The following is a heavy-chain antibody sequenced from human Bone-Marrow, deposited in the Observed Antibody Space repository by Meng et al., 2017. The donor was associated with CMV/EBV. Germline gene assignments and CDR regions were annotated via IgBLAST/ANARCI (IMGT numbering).Heavy chain of an antibody. D-gene: IGHD6-13*01. J-gene: IGHJ5*02. CDR1: GYTFTNYG. CDR3: ARSLIGGAAAGSRS. Sequence: ASVKVSCKASGYTFTNYGINWVRQAPGQGLEWMGWISAYNDNTDYAQKLQGRVTMSTDTSTSTAYMELRSVGSDDTAVDNGARSLIGGAAAGSRSCGQGTLVTASS. V-gene: IGHV1-18*01. CDR2: ISAYNDNT.